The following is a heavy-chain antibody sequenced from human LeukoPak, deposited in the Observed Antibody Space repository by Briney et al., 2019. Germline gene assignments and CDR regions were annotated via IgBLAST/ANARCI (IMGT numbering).Heavy chain of an antibody. CDR1: GYTFTDYC. Sequence: GASVKISCKASGYTFTDYCVHWVRQAPGQGLEWMGRISPNSGGTNYAQKFRGRLTVTRDTYISTAYMELSSLRSDDTAVYYCAKNRAGDYADYWGQGTLVTVSS. D-gene: IGHD4-17*01. CDR2: ISPNSGGT. CDR3: AKNRAGDYADY. J-gene: IGHJ4*02. V-gene: IGHV1-2*06.